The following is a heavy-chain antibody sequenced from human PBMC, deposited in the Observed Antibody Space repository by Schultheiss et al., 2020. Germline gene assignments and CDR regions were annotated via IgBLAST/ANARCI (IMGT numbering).Heavy chain of an antibody. J-gene: IGHJ2*01. CDR2: INPSGGST. CDR3: ASWGRCSSTSCSRIWYFDL. Sequence: ASVKVSCKASGYTFTGYYMHWVRQAPGQGLEWMGIINPSGGSTSYAQKFQGRVTMTRDTSTSTAYMELSSLRSEDTAVYYCASWGRCSSTSCSRIWYFDLWGRGTLVTVSS. V-gene: IGHV1-46*01. D-gene: IGHD2-2*01. CDR1: GYTFTGYY.